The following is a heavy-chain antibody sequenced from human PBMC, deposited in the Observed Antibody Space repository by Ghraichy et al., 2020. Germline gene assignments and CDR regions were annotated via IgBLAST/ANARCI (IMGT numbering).Heavy chain of an antibody. V-gene: IGHV2-5*02. CDR1: GFSLRTSGEG. J-gene: IGHJ4*02. CDR2: IYWDDDR. CDR3: AHRRSGLLTFGVTDSFDY. D-gene: IGHD3-3*01. Sequence: SGPTLVKPTQTLTLTCTFSGFSLRTSGEGVGWIRQPPGKALEWLSLIYWDDDRRYSTSLKSRLTITKDTSKNQVVLTMSNMDPVDTATYYCAHRRSGLLTFGVTDSFDYWGQGTLITVSS.